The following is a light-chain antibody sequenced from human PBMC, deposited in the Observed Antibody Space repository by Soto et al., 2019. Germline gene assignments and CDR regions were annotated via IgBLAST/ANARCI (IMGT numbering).Light chain of an antibody. CDR2: NNN. J-gene: IGLJ6*01. CDR1: SSNIGRNT. CDR3: AAWDDSLTGLNV. Sequence: QSVLSQPPSASGTPGQRVAISCSGSSSNIGRNTVNWYQQLPGTAPKLLIFNNNQRPSGVPDRFSGSKSGTSASLAISGLQYEDEADYYCAAWDDSLTGLNVFGTGTQLTVL. V-gene: IGLV1-44*01.